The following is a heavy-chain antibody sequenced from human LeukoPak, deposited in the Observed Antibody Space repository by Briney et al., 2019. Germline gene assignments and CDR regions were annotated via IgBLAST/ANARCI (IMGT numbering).Heavy chain of an antibody. V-gene: IGHV4-38-2*01. Sequence: SETLSLTCAVSGYSISSGYYWGWIRQPPGKGLEWIGSTYHSGSTYYNPSLKSRVTISVDTSKNQFSLKPSSVTAADTAVYYCATYCSSTSCYGGGDYWGQGTLVTVSS. D-gene: IGHD2-2*01. CDR2: TYHSGST. CDR3: ATYCSSTSCYGGGDY. CDR1: GYSISSGYY. J-gene: IGHJ4*02.